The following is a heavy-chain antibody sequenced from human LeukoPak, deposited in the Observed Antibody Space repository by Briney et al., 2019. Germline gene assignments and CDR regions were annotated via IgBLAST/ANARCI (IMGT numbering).Heavy chain of an antibody. J-gene: IGHJ4*02. CDR3: AREPDREYSSSWYGHNDY. CDR1: GFTFSSYW. V-gene: IGHV3-74*01. CDR2: INSDGSST. D-gene: IGHD6-13*01. Sequence: GGSLRLSCAASGFTFSSYWMHWVRQAPGKGLVWVSRINSDGSSTSYADSVKGRFTISRDNAKNTLYLQMNSLRAEDTAVYYCAREPDREYSSSWYGHNDYWGQGTLVTVSS.